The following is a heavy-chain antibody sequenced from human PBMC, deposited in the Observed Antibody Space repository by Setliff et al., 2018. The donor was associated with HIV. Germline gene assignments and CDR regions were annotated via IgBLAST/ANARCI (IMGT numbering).Heavy chain of an antibody. CDR3: ARSALYGDNFRIFWYFDV. J-gene: IGHJ2*01. V-gene: IGHV4-39*07. CDR2: IYQSGST. CDR1: GDSIGITNYY. Sequence: SETLSLTCIASGDSIGITNYYWGWIRQPPGRGLEWVGSIYQSGSTFYNPSLNGRVTVSIATSKNQFSLKLTSVTAADTAVYYCARSALYGDNFRIFWYFDVWGRGTLVTVSS. D-gene: IGHD4-17*01.